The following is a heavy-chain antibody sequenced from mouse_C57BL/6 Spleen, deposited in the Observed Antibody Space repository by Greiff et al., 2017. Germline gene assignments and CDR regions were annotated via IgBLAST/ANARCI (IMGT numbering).Heavy chain of an antibody. CDR3: ARDYSNPAWFAY. V-gene: IGHV5-6*01. Sequence: EVHLVESGGDLVKPGGSLKLSCAASGFTFSSYGMSWVRQTPDKRLEWVATISSGGSYTYYPDSVKGRFTISRDNAKNTLYLQMSSLKSEDTAMYYCARDYSNPAWFAYWGQGTLVTVSA. J-gene: IGHJ3*01. CDR2: ISSGGSYT. D-gene: IGHD2-5*01. CDR1: GFTFSSYG.